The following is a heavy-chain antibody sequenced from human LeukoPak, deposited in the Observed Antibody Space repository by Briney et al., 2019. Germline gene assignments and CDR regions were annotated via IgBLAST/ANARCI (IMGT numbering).Heavy chain of an antibody. J-gene: IGHJ4*02. D-gene: IGHD5-12*01. CDR3: ARGVRERGYSGYRFDY. V-gene: IGHV4-59*01. Sequence: SETLSLTCTVSGGSISSYYWTWIRQPPGKGLEWIGYIFYTGSTSYNPSLKSRVTISVDTSKNQFSLKLSSVTAADTAVYYCARGVRERGYSGYRFDYWGQGTLVTVSS. CDR2: IFYTGST. CDR1: GGSISSYY.